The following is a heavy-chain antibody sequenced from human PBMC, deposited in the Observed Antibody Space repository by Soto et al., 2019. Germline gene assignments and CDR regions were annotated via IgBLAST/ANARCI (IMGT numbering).Heavy chain of an antibody. J-gene: IGHJ1*01. Sequence: ASVKVSCKASGYIFTAYSMHWVRQAPGQGLEWMGVVNPSGGSTNYAQKFQGRITMTRDTSTSTVYMDLSSPTSEDTAVYYCAREENCSDGICYSEYFQRWGQGTLVTVSS. CDR3: AREENCSDGICYSEYFQR. D-gene: IGHD2-15*01. CDR2: VNPSGGST. V-gene: IGHV1-46*01. CDR1: GYIFTAYS.